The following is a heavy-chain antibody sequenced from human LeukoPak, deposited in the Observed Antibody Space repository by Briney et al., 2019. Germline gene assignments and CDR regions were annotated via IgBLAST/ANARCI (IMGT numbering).Heavy chain of an antibody. CDR1: GYTFTSYD. D-gene: IGHD1-26*01. CDR3: ARGWDQGDY. Sequence: ASVKVSCKASGYTFTSYDINWVRQATGQGLEWMGWMNPNSGNTGYAQKLQGRVTMTTDTSTSTAYMELRSLRSDDTAVYYCARGWDQGDYWGQGTLVTVSS. J-gene: IGHJ4*02. CDR2: MNPNSGNT. V-gene: IGHV1-8*02.